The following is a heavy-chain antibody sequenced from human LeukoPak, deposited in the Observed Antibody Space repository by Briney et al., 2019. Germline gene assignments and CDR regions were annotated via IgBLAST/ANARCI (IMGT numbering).Heavy chain of an antibody. CDR1: GGSISSYY. CDR2: IYYSGST. J-gene: IGHJ4*02. V-gene: IGHV4-59*01. D-gene: IGHD3-10*01. CDR3: ARAVLSYFYGSGSTPGFDY. Sequence: SETLSLTCTVSGGSISSYYWSWIRQPPGKGLEWIGYIYYSGSTNYNPSLKSRVTISVDTSKSQFSLKLSSVTAADTAVYYCARAVLSYFYGSGSTPGFDYWGQGTLVTVSS.